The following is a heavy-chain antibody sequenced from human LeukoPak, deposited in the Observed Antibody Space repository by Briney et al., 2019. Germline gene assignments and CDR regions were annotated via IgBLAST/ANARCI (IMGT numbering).Heavy chain of an antibody. V-gene: IGHV3-21*01. CDR1: GSTFSGYS. J-gene: IGHJ4*02. CDR3: AREVSEGFDF. D-gene: IGHD3-22*01. CDR2: FGTRSTSI. Sequence: GGSLRLSCTASGSTFSGYSMNWIRQAPGKGLEWVSSFGTRSTSIYHAGSVKGRFAISRDNAKNSLYLQMNSLRAEDTALYYCAREVSEGFDFWGQGTLVTVSS.